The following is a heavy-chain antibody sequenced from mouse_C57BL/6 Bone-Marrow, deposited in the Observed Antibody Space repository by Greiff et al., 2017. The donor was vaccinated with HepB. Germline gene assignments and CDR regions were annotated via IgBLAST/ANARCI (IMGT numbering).Heavy chain of an antibody. D-gene: IGHD2-2*01. CDR2: ISSGGDYI. J-gene: IGHJ3*01. V-gene: IGHV5-9-1*02. CDR1: GFTFSSYA. CDR3: TREGWLPAWFAY. Sequence: EVKLMESGEGLVKPGGSLKLSCAASGFTFSSYAMSWVRQTPEKRLEWVAYISSGGDYIYYADTVKGRFTISRDNARNTLYLQMSSLKSEDTAMYYCTREGWLPAWFAYWGQGTLVTVSA.